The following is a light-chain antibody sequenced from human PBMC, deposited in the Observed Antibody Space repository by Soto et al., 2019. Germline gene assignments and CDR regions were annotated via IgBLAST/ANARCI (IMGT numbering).Light chain of an antibody. CDR2: EVS. CDR1: SSDVGYYNF. J-gene: IGLJ1*01. Sequence: QSALTQPASVSGSPGQSITISCTGTSSDVGYYNFVSWYQQHPGKAPKLIIYEVSNRPSGVSNRFSASKSGNTASLTISGLQAEDEADYHCGSYAGSSAFYVFGTGTKVTVL. CDR3: GSYAGSSAFYV. V-gene: IGLV2-14*01.